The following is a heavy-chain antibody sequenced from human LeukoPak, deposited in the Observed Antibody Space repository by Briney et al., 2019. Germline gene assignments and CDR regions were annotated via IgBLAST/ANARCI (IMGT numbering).Heavy chain of an antibody. CDR2: ISKSGNNT. V-gene: IGHV3-23*05. D-gene: IGHD4-17*01. Sequence: GGSLRLSCAASGFTFSSYAMTWVRQAPGKGLEWVSGISKSGNNTYYADSVAGRLTISRDNSKNTLYLQMNSLRADDTAVYYCAAAVTTGRAEHYWGQGTLITVSS. CDR1: GFTFSSYA. CDR3: AAAVTTGRAEHY. J-gene: IGHJ4*02.